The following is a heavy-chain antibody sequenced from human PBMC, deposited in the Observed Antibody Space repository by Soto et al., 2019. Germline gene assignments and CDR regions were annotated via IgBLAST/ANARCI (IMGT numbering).Heavy chain of an antibody. CDR1: GFTFSSYP. D-gene: IGHD3-9*01. Sequence: PGGSLRLSCAASGFTFSSYPMHWVRQAPGKGLEWVALISYDGSNKYYADSVKGRLTISRDNTTDKPYLQMNRLRAEDRAVYCCVRGLRYFHQLEDYYYGMDVWGQGTTVTVSS. J-gene: IGHJ6*02. CDR2: ISYDGSNK. CDR3: VRGLRYFHQLEDYYYGMDV. V-gene: IGHV3-30-3*01.